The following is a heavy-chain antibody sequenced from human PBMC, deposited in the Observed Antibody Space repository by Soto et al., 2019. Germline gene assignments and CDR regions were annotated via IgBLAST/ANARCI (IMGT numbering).Heavy chain of an antibody. V-gene: IGHV4-30-4*01. D-gene: IGHD3-3*01. CDR3: AREVVGDNWFDP. Sequence: SSETLSLTCTVSGGSISSGDYYWSWIRQPPGKGLEWIGYIYYSGSTYYNPSLKSRVTISVDTSKNQFSLKLSSVTAADTAVYYCAREVVGDNWFDPWGQGTLVTVSS. J-gene: IGHJ5*02. CDR1: GGSISSGDYY. CDR2: IYYSGST.